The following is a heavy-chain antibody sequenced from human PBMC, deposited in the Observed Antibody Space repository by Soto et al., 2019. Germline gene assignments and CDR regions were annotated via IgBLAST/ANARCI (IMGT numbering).Heavy chain of an antibody. CDR1: GSSISSGDYY. D-gene: IGHD4-17*01. J-gene: IGHJ4*02. CDR2: MYYSGST. Sequence: QVQLQESGPGLVKPSQTLSLTCTVSGSSISSGDYYWTWIRQPPGKGLEWIGFMYYSGSTYYNPSLRSRVTISVDRSKNQFSLKLSSMTAADTAVYYCARAGDYGDYRIFDDWGQGTLVTVSS. V-gene: IGHV4-30-4*01. CDR3: ARAGDYGDYRIFDD.